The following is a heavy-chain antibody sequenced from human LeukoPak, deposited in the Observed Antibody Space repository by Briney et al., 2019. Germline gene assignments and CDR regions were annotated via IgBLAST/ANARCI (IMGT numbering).Heavy chain of an antibody. Sequence: ASVKVSCKASGYTFTSCDINRVRQATGQGLEWMGWMNPNSGNTGYAQKFQGRVTMTRNTSISTAYMELSSLRSEDTAVYYCARVGREVGATRGYFDYWGQGTLVTVSS. D-gene: IGHD1-26*01. J-gene: IGHJ4*02. CDR2: MNPNSGNT. CDR1: GYTFTSCD. V-gene: IGHV1-8*01. CDR3: ARVGREVGATRGYFDY.